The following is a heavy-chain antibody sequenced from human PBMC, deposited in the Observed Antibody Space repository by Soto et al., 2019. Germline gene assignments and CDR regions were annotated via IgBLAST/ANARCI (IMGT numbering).Heavy chain of an antibody. CDR2: ISYDGNDE. Sequence: QVQLVESGGGVVQPGSSLRLSCAASGFTFSSYAMHWVRQAPGTGLEWVAVISYDGNDESYTDSGKGRFTISRDTSKNTLYLQMNRLRPEDTAIYYCAKDRTSHFWSAYFDSWSQGTLIGVSS. CDR3: AKDRTSHFWSAYFDS. D-gene: IGHD3-3*02. V-gene: IGHV3-30-3*01. J-gene: IGHJ4*02. CDR1: GFTFSSYA.